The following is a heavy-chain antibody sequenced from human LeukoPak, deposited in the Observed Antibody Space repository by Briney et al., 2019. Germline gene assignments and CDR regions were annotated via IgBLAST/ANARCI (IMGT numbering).Heavy chain of an antibody. V-gene: IGHV1-18*01. CDR2: ISAYNGNA. D-gene: IGHD2-2*01. J-gene: IGHJ3*02. CDR1: GYTFSSYG. Sequence: ASVKVSCKASGYTFSSYGISWVRHAPGQGLEWMGWISAYNGNANYAQKLQGRVTMTTDTSTSTAYMELRSLRSDDTAVYYCARDIMSYRAFDIWGQGTMVTVSS. CDR3: ARDIMSYRAFDI.